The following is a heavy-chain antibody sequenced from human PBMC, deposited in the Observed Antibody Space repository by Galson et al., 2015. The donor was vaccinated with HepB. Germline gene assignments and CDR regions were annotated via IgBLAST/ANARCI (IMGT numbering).Heavy chain of an antibody. J-gene: IGHJ4*02. CDR2: LRNDGSDE. Sequence: SLRLSCAAAGLTFSTYGMHWVRQAPGKGLEWVAALRNDGSDEYYADSVKGRFTISRDNSKDTLYLQMNSLRAEDTAVYYCARDRRVQLSPMILVLTYSFDNWGQGSLVTVSS. CDR3: ARDRRVQLSPMILVLTYSFDN. D-gene: IGHD3/OR15-3a*01. V-gene: IGHV3-33*01. CDR1: GLTFSTYG.